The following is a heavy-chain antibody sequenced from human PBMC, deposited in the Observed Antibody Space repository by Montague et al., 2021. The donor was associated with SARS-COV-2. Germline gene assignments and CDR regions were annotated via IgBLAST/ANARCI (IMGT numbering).Heavy chain of an antibody. D-gene: IGHD5-12*01. CDR3: AAELSGYGTEY. CDR1: GFTFSSYG. J-gene: IGHJ4*02. Sequence: SLRLSCAASGFTFSSYGMHWVRQAPGKGLEWVAVISYDGSNKYYADSVKGRFTISRDNSKNTLYLQMNSLRAEDTAVYYCAAELSGYGTEYWGQGTLVTVSS. CDR2: ISYDGSNK. V-gene: IGHV3-30*03.